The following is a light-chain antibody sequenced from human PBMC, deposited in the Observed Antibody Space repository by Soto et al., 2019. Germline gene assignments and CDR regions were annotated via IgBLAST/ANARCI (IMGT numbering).Light chain of an antibody. V-gene: IGLV2-14*01. CDR3: SSYTSSSTVV. J-gene: IGLJ2*01. CDR1: SSDVGGYNY. Sequence: QSALTQPASVSGSPGQSITISCTGTSSDVGGYNYVSWYQQHPGKAPKLMIYDVSNRPSGVSNRVSGSKSGNTASLTISGLQAEDEADYYFSSYTSSSTVVFGGGTKLTVL. CDR2: DVS.